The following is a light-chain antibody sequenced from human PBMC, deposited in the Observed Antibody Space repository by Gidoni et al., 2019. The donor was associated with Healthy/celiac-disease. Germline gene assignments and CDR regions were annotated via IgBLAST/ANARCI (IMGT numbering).Light chain of an antibody. CDR2: RNN. CDR3: AAWDDSLSAHVR. CDR1: SSNIGSNY. J-gene: IGLJ3*02. Sequence: QSVLTQPPSASGTPGQRVTISCSGSSSNIGSNYVYWYQQLPGTAPKLLIYRNNQRPSGVPDRFSGSKSGTSASLAISGLRSEDEADYYCAAWDDSLSAHVRFGGGTKLTVL. V-gene: IGLV1-47*01.